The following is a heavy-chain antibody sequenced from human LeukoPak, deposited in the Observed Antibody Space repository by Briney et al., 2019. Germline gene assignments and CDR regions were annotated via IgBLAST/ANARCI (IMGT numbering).Heavy chain of an antibody. D-gene: IGHD3-3*01. CDR3: AKVSPGFLEWLSHPRPYFDY. CDR2: IRYDGSNK. V-gene: IGHV3-30*02. J-gene: IGHJ4*02. Sequence: GGSLRLSCAASGFTFSSYGMHWVRQAPGKGLEWVAFIRYDGSNKYYADSVKGRFTISRDNSKNTLYLQMNSLRAEDTAVYYCAKVSPGFLEWLSHPRPYFDYWGQGTLVTVSS. CDR1: GFTFSSYG.